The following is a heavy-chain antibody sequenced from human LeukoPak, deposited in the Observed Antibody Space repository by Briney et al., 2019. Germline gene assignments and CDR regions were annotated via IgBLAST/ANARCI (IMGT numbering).Heavy chain of an antibody. D-gene: IGHD6-19*01. CDR1: GFTFSSYG. CDR3: ARDLVAGISDDDY. CDR2: IWYDGSNK. J-gene: IGHJ4*02. V-gene: IGHV3-33*01. Sequence: GGSLRLSCAASGFTFSSYGMHWVRQAPGKGLEWVAVIWYDGSNKYYADSVRGRFTISRDNSKNTLYLQMNSLRAEDTAVYYCARDLVAGISDDDYWGQGTLVTVSS.